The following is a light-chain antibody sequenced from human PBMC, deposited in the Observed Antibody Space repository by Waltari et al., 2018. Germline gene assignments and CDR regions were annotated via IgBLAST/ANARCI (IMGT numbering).Light chain of an antibody. J-gene: IGKJ4*01. V-gene: IGKV1-16*01. CDR1: QDIGDF. Sequence: DIHMPHSPSSLTAPVGDRVTITCRASQDIGDFLVWFQQRPGKAPKSLIYAASTLQGGVPSRFSGSGSGTDFTLTISSLQPEDSGTYYCQQYQDYPHTFGGGTRVEVK. CDR2: AAS. CDR3: QQYQDYPHT.